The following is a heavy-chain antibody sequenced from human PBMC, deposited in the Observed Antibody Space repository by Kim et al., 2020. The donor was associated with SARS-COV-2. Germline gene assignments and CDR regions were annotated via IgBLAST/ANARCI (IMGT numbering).Heavy chain of an antibody. CDR2: ISSSGSTI. Sequence: GGSLRLSCAASGFTFSSYEMNWVRQAPGKGLEWVSYISSSGSTIYYADSVKGRFTISRDNAKNSLYLQMNSLRAEDTAVYYCARAENKYYYGSGSYPYWGQGTLVTVSS. D-gene: IGHD3-10*01. V-gene: IGHV3-48*03. CDR3: ARAENKYYYGSGSYPY. J-gene: IGHJ4*02. CDR1: GFTFSSYE.